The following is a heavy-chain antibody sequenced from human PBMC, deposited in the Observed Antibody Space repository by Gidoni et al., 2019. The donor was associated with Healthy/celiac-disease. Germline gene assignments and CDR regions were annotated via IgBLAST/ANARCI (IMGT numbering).Heavy chain of an antibody. Sequence: EVQLVESGGGLVKPGGSLRLSCAAAGFTFRNAWMNWVRQAPGKGLEWVGRIKSKTDGGTTDYAAPVKGRFTISRDDSKNTLYLQMNSLKTEDTAVYYCTTGFVGSWYVDFDYWGQGTLVTVSS. D-gene: IGHD6-13*01. CDR3: TTGFVGSWYVDFDY. CDR2: IKSKTDGGTT. J-gene: IGHJ4*02. V-gene: IGHV3-15*07. CDR1: GFTFRNAW.